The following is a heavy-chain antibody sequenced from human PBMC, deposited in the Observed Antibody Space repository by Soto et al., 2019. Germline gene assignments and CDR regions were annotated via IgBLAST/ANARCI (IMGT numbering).Heavy chain of an antibody. V-gene: IGHV3-33*01. CDR3: ATDRGDYNSSPDY. J-gene: IGHJ4*02. Sequence: QVQLVESGGGVVQPGRSLRLSCAASGFTFSSYDMRWVRQTPGKGLEWVAVIRYDGSNKYYGDSVKGRFIISRDNSKNTVYLQMNSLRAGDTAVYYCATDRGDYNSSPDYWGQGTLVTVSS. CDR1: GFTFSSYD. CDR2: IRYDGSNK. D-gene: IGHD3-10*01.